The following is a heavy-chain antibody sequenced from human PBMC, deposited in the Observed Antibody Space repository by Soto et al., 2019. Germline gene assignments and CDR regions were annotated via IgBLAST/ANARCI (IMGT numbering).Heavy chain of an antibody. CDR2: INHSGST. D-gene: IGHD2-15*01. CDR1: GGSFSGYY. CDR3: ARGLSCSGGSCGHDY. V-gene: IGHV4-34*01. Sequence: SETLSLTCAVYGGSFSGYYWSWIRQPPGKGLEWIGEINHSGSTNYNPSLKSRVTISVDTSKNQFSLKLSSVTAADTAVYYCARGLSCSGGSCGHDYWGQGTLVTVSS. J-gene: IGHJ4*02.